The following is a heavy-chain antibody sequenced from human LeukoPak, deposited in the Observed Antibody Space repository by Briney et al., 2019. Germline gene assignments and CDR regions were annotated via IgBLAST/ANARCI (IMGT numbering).Heavy chain of an antibody. D-gene: IGHD6-13*01. CDR3: ARGLYSSSWYDGGGFDY. Sequence: SETLSLPCTVSGGSISSYYWSWIRQPPGKGLEWIGYIYYSGSTNYNPSLKSRVTISVDTSKNQFSLKLSSVTAADTAVYYCARGLYSSSWYDGGGFDYWGQGTLVTVSS. J-gene: IGHJ4*02. CDR1: GGSISSYY. V-gene: IGHV4-59*01. CDR2: IYYSGST.